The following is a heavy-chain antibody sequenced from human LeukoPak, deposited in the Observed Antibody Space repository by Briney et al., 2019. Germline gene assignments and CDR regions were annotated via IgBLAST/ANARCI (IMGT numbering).Heavy chain of an antibody. D-gene: IGHD6-6*01. CDR1: GFTFSSYA. V-gene: IGHV3-23*01. J-gene: IGHJ4*02. CDR3: AKALYSSSFDFDY. Sequence: GGSLRLSCAASGFTFSSYAVGWVRQAPGKGLEWVSAISGSGGSTFYADSVKGRFTIARDNSKNTLYLQMNSLRAEDTAVYYCAKALYSSSFDFDYWGQGTLVTVSS. CDR2: ISGSGGST.